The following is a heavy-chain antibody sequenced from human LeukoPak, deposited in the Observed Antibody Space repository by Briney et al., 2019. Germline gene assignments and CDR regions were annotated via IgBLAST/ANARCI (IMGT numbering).Heavy chain of an antibody. CDR2: IIPIFGTA. CDR1: GGTFSSYA. Sequence: SVKVSCKASGGTFSSYAINWVRQAPGQGLEWMGGIIPIFGTANYAQKFQGRVTITTDESTSTAYMELSSLRSEDTAVYYCAAGSSSLYYFDYWGQGTLVTVSS. D-gene: IGHD6-6*01. J-gene: IGHJ4*02. V-gene: IGHV1-69*05. CDR3: AAGSSSLYYFDY.